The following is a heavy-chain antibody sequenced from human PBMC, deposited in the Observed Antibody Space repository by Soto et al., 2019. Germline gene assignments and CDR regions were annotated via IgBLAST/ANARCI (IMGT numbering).Heavy chain of an antibody. Sequence: SETLSLTCSVSGGSISSGDSYWSWIRQPPGKGLEWIGFIYYSGSTYYNPSLKSRVSISVDTSKNQFSLKLSSVTAADTAVYYCARDNPADRGNFDFWGQGTRVTVSS. D-gene: IGHD3-10*01. CDR1: GGSISSGDSY. J-gene: IGHJ4*02. V-gene: IGHV4-30-4*01. CDR2: IYYSGST. CDR3: ARDNPADRGNFDF.